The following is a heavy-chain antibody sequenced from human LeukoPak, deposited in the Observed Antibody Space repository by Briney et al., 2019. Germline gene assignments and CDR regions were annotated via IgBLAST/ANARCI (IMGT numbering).Heavy chain of an antibody. V-gene: IGHV4-59*11. CDR2: IYDRGST. Sequence: RPSETLSLTCTVTGASISSHYWCWIRQTPGTGLEWIWDIYDRGSTTYNPSLKSRVSISVDTSRNQFSLNLRSVTAADTAVYYCAKIEVGRFDPWGQGTLVTVSS. D-gene: IGHD1-26*01. CDR3: AKIEVGRFDP. J-gene: IGHJ5*02. CDR1: GASISSHY.